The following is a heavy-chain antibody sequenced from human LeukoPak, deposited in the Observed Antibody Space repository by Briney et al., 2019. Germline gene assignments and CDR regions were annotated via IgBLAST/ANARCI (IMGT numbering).Heavy chain of an antibody. CDR2: ISGSGGST. V-gene: IGHV3-23*01. CDR3: AKGAGIAAAGTRQVGTKNYYYMDV. J-gene: IGHJ6*03. Sequence: PGGSLRLSCAASGFTFSSYSMNWVRQAPGKGLEWVSAISGSGGSTYYADSVKGRFTISRDNSKNTLYLQMNSLRAEDTAVYYCAKGAGIAAAGTRQVGTKNYYYMDVWGKGTTVTVSS. CDR1: GFTFSSYS. D-gene: IGHD6-13*01.